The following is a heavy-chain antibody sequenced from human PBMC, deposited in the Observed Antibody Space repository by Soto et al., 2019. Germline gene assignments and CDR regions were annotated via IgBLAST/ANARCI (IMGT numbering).Heavy chain of an antibody. CDR3: ENSYWPVGNY. CDR2: IKSDGTGT. CDR1: VFTFSIYW. D-gene: IGHD1-26*01. J-gene: IGHJ4*02. Sequence: GALRLSGAASVFTFSIYWMHWVRQVPGKGLVWVSRIKSDGTGTSYADSVKGRFTISRDSAKNTLYLQMNSLRAEDTAIYYCENSYWPVGNYWGQGIPVTVSS. V-gene: IGHV3-74*01.